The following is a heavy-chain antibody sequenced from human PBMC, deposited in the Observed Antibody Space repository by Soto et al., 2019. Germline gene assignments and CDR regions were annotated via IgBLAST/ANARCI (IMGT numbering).Heavy chain of an antibody. Sequence: GASVEVSCKXSGGTFSSYAISWVRQAPGQGLEWMGGIIPIFGTANYAQKFQGRVTITADKSTSTAYMELSSLRSEDTAVYYCARAGPEYSSSSGYYYGMDVWGQGTTVTVSS. CDR1: GGTFSSYA. D-gene: IGHD6-6*01. CDR2: IIPIFGTA. CDR3: ARAGPEYSSSSGYYYGMDV. V-gene: IGHV1-69*06. J-gene: IGHJ6*02.